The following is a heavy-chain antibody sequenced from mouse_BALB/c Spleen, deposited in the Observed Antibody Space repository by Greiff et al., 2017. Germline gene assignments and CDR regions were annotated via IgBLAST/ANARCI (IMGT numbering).Heavy chain of an antibody. CDR2: INPSNGRT. V-gene: IGHV1S81*02. D-gene: IGHD2-3*01. Sequence: QVHVKQPGAELVKPGASVKLSCKASGYTFTSYWMHWVKQRPGQGLEWIGEINPSNGRTNYNEKFKSKATLTVDKSSSTAYMQLSSLTSEDSAVYDCARGRGYYEGAWFAYWGQGTLVTVSA. CDR3: ARGRGYYEGAWFAY. J-gene: IGHJ3*01. CDR1: GYTFTSYW.